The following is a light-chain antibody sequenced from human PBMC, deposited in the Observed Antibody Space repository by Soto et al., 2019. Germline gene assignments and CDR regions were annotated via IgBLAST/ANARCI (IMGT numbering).Light chain of an antibody. CDR1: QDIDKF. Sequence: DIQMTQSPSSLSASVGDRVTITCQASQDIDKFLNWYQQKPGKAPKLLIDDASNLETGVPSRFSGSGSGTPFTFTISSLQPEDIATYYCQQYDDLPITFGQGTRLEIK. CDR3: QQYDDLPIT. J-gene: IGKJ5*01. V-gene: IGKV1-33*01. CDR2: DAS.